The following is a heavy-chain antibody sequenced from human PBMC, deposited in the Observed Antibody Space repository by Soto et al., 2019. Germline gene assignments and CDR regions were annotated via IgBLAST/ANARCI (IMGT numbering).Heavy chain of an antibody. Sequence: QVQLMQSGAEVKKPGASVKISCKASGYTFTSYYMHWVRQAPGQGLEWMGIINPLDGTTDYAQHFQCRVTVTRDTSTSTVYMELSSLRSEDTAVYYCATTEYGSSPEDFWGQGTLVTVSS. CDR2: INPLDGTT. J-gene: IGHJ4*02. D-gene: IGHD6-6*01. CDR1: GYTFTSYY. CDR3: ATTEYGSSPEDF. V-gene: IGHV1-46*03.